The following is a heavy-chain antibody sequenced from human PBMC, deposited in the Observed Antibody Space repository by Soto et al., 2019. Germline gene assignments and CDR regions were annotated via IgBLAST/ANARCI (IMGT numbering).Heavy chain of an antibody. D-gene: IGHD3-10*01. CDR1: GFTFSSSY. V-gene: IGHV3-11*01. CDR2: ISGSGTTI. Sequence: PGGSLRLSCAASGFTFSSSYMTWIRQPPGKGLEWLSYISGSGTTIHYADSVKGRFIVSRDNARNSLYLQMNSLRAEDTAFYYCESDHYYYYSAYWGQGILVTVSS. CDR3: ESDHYYYYSAY. J-gene: IGHJ4*02.